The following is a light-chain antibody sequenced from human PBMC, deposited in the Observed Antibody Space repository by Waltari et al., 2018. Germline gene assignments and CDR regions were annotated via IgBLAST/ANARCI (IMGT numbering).Light chain of an antibody. CDR1: QSVSSSY. CDR2: AAS. J-gene: IGKJ1*01. V-gene: IGKV3-20*01. CDR3: QHYGYSLWT. Sequence: EIVLTQSPGTLSLSPGEGATLSCRASQSVSSSYLAWYQQKPGQAPRLLIYAASSRATGIPDRFSGSGFGKDFHLTISRMEPEDFAVYYCQHYGYSLWTFGQGTKVEIK.